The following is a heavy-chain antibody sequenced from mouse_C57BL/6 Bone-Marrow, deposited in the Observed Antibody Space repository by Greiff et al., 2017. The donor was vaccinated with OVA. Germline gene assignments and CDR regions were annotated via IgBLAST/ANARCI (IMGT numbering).Heavy chain of an antibody. CDR2: IHPNSGST. J-gene: IGHJ2*01. CDR3: ARSDDGYWGYFDD. V-gene: IGHV1-64*01. Sequence: QVQLQQPGAELVKPGASVKLSCKASGYTFTSYWMHWVKQRPGQGLEWIGMIHPNSGSTNYNEKFKSKATLTVDKSSSTAYMQLSILTSEDSAVYYCARSDDGYWGYFDDWGKGTTLTVSS. D-gene: IGHD2-3*01. CDR1: GYTFTSYW.